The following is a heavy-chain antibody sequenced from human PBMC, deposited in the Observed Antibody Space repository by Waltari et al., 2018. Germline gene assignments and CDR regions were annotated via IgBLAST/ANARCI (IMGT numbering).Heavy chain of an antibody. D-gene: IGHD1-26*01. Sequence: QVQLQQWGAGLLKPSETLSLTCAVYGGSFSGYYWSWIRQPPGKGLEWIGEINHSGSTNYTPSLKSRVTISVDTSKNQFSLKLSSVTAADTAVYYCARGLRKGGAFDIWGQGTMVTVSS. CDR3: ARGLRKGGAFDI. J-gene: IGHJ3*02. CDR2: INHSGST. V-gene: IGHV4-34*01. CDR1: GGSFSGYY.